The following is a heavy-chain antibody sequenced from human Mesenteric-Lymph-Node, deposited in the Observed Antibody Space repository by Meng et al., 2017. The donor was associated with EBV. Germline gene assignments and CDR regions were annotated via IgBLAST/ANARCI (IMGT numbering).Heavy chain of an antibody. J-gene: IGHJ4*02. Sequence: HAQLGESGVWVKKPGASVKFSCKASGYTFTNYGITWVRQAPGQGLEWMGWINAYNGDTNYAQTLQGRVTMTTDTSTSTAYMELRSLRSDDTAVYYCARVEVGITSGDYWGQGTLVTVSS. CDR3: ARVEVGITSGDY. CDR2: INAYNGDT. V-gene: IGHV1-18*01. D-gene: IGHD2-21*01. CDR1: GYTFTNYG.